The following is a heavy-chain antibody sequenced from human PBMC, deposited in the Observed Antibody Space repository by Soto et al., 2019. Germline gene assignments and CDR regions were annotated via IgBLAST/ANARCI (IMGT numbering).Heavy chain of an antibody. Sequence: QVQLVQSGPEVKKPGASVKVSCKASGYTFTSYDINWVRQATGQGLEWMGWMNPNSGNTGSVQKFQGRVTMTRNTSIRTDYMELSSLRSEDTAVYYCARDYSGSYYGSWYYWVQGTLVTVSS. V-gene: IGHV1-8*01. D-gene: IGHD1-26*01. CDR2: MNPNSGNT. CDR1: GYTFTSYD. J-gene: IGHJ4*02. CDR3: ARDYSGSYYGSWYY.